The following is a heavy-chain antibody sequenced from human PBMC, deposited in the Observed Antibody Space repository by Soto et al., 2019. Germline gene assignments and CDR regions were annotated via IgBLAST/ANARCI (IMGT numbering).Heavy chain of an antibody. CDR1: GGSISSGGYY. Sequence: QVQLQESGPGLVKPSQTLSLTCTVSGGSISSGGYYWSWIRQHPGKGLEWIGYIYYSGSTYYNPSLKSRVTISVDTSKNQFSLKLSSVTAADTAVYYCARGSDYGDYADYYYDYMDVWGKGTTVTVSS. CDR2: IYYSGST. J-gene: IGHJ6*03. D-gene: IGHD4-17*01. CDR3: ARGSDYGDYADYYYDYMDV. V-gene: IGHV4-31*03.